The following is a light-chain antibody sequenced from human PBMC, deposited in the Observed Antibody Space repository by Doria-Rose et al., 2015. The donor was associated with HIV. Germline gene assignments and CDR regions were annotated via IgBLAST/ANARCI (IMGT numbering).Light chain of an antibody. V-gene: IGKV4-1*01. Sequence: TQSPESLGMSLGERATLNCKSNQSLLYTSKNYLARYQQKPGQPPKLLIYWASTRQSGVPARFSGSGSGTDDTLTISSLEAEDVAVYYCQQYDDTPSLGPGTTVDSK. CDR1: QSLLYTSKNY. J-gene: IGKJ3*01. CDR3: QQYDDTPS. CDR2: WAS.